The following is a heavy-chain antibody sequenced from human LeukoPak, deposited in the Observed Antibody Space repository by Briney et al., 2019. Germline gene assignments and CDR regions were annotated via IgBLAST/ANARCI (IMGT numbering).Heavy chain of an antibody. CDR2: IYYSGST. Sequence: SETLSLTCTVSGGSISSYYWSWIRQPPGKGLEWIGYIYYSGSTNYNPSLKSRVTISVDTSKNQFSLKLSSVTAADTAVYYCARGATYYDILTGYYREGEFDYWGQGTLVTVSS. J-gene: IGHJ4*02. CDR1: GGSISSYY. V-gene: IGHV4-59*01. D-gene: IGHD3-9*01. CDR3: ARGATYYDILTGYYREGEFDY.